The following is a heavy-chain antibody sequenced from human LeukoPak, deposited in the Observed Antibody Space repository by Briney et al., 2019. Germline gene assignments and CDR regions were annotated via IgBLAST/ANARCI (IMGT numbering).Heavy chain of an antibody. D-gene: IGHD3-22*01. CDR2: IYSGGST. CDR3: ARGHTTPLYYYDSSGYLNIDY. Sequence: PGGSLRLSCAASGFTVSSNYMSWVRKAPGKGLEWVSVIYSGGSTYYADSVKGRFTISRDNSKNTLYLQMNSLRAEDTAVYYCARGHTTPLYYYDSSGYLNIDYWGQGTLVTVSS. V-gene: IGHV3-66*01. CDR1: GFTVSSNY. J-gene: IGHJ4*02.